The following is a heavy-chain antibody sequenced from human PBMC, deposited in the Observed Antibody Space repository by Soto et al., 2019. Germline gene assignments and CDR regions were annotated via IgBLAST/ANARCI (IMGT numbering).Heavy chain of an antibody. CDR2: IYYSGST. V-gene: IGHV4-39*01. D-gene: IGHD2-8*01. CDR3: ASLYCTNGVCYPSEGGSSWSAFDY. CDR1: GGSISSSSYY. Sequence: SETLSLTCTVSGGSISSSSYYWGWIRQPPGKGLEWIGSIYYSGSTYYNPSLKSRVTISVDTSKNQFSLKLSSVTAADTAVYYCASLYCTNGVCYPSEGGSSWSAFDYWGQGTLVTVSS. J-gene: IGHJ4*02.